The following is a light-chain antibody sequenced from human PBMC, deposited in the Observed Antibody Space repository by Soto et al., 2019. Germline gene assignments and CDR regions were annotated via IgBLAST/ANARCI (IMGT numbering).Light chain of an antibody. Sequence: EIVLTQSPGTLSLSPGERATLSCRASQSISSNYLAWYLQKPGQAPRLLIYGASSRATGIPDRFSGSGSGTDFTLTISRLEPEDFAVYYCQQYGSSLFTFGPGTKVDIK. J-gene: IGKJ3*01. CDR2: GAS. CDR1: QSISSNY. V-gene: IGKV3-20*01. CDR3: QQYGSSLFT.